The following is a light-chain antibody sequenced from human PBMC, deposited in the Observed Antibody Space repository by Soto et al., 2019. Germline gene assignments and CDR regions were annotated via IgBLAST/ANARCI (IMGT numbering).Light chain of an antibody. CDR2: EAS. J-gene: IGKJ4*01. CDR1: QSVSSN. V-gene: IGKV3-11*01. CDR3: QQHINWPLT. Sequence: EIVLTQSPGSLSLSPRERATLSCRASQSVSSNHLAWYQQKPGQAPRLLIYEASNRATGIPARFSGSGSGADFTLTISSLEPEDFALYYCQQHINWPLTFGGGTKVDIK.